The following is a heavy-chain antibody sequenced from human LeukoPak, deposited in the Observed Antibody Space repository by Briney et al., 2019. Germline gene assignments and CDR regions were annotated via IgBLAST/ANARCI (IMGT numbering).Heavy chain of an antibody. Sequence: SSETLSLTGTVSGGSISSGDYYWSWIRQPPGKGLEWIGYIYYSGSTCYNPSLKSRVTISVDTSKNQFCLKLSSVTAADTAVYYCARGPGWELTSYFDYWGQGTLVTVSS. J-gene: IGHJ4*02. CDR2: IYYSGST. CDR3: ARGPGWELTSYFDY. CDR1: GGSISSGDYY. D-gene: IGHD1-26*01. V-gene: IGHV4-30-4*01.